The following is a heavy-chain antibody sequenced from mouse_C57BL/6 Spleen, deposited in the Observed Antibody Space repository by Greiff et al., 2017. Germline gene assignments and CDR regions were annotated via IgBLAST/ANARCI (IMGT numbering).Heavy chain of an antibody. CDR1: GFSLTSYG. Sequence: QVQLKESGPGLVQPSQSLSITCTVSGFSLTSYGVHWVRQSPGQGLEWLGVIRSGGSTDYNAAFISRLSISKDISKSQVFFKMNSLQSDYTAIYYCARGIYERAWFAYWGQGTLVTVSA. J-gene: IGHJ3*01. CDR2: IRSGGST. D-gene: IGHD1-1*01. CDR3: ARGIYERAWFAY. V-gene: IGHV2-2*01.